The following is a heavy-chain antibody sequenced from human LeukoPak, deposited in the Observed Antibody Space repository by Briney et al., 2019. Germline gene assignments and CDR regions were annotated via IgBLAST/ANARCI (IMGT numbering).Heavy chain of an antibody. Sequence: GGSLRLSCAASGFTVSDYGMVWLRQAPDKGLEWMAFIRFDGSIKYYADSVKDRFTISRDNSKNTLYLQMNSLRDDDTAVYYCSKDRDRSSPSCWNFDSWGQGTLVTVSS. CDR3: SKDRDRSSPSCWNFDS. V-gene: IGHV3-30*02. D-gene: IGHD2-2*01. J-gene: IGHJ4*02. CDR1: GFTVSDYG. CDR2: IRFDGSIK.